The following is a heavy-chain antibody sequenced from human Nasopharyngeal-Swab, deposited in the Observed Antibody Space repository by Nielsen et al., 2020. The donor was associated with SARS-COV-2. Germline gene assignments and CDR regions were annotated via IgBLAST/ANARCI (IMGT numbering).Heavy chain of an antibody. CDR1: GYTFTSYD. CDR2: MNPNSGNT. D-gene: IGHD2-8*02. Sequence: ASSKVSCNASGYTFTSYDSNWVRHASGQGLEWVGWMNPNSGNTGYAQKFQGRGTMTRDTSITTAYMELSSLRSEDTAVYYCVRPRYCSAASCDRHSGVGLFDYWGQGTLVTVSS. CDR3: VRPRYCSAASCDRHSGVGLFDY. J-gene: IGHJ4*02. V-gene: IGHV1-8*01.